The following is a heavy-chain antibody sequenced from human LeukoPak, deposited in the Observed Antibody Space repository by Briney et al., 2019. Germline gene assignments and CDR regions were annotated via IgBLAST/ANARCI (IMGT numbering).Heavy chain of an antibody. Sequence: GASVKVSCKASGGTFSSYAISWVRPAPGQGLEWMGWINPNSGGTNYAQKFQGRVTMTRDTSISTAYMELSRLRSDDTAVYYCARVELEDYYDSSGYIYWGQGTLVTVSS. CDR1: GGTFSSYA. J-gene: IGHJ4*02. CDR3: ARVELEDYYDSSGYIY. V-gene: IGHV1-2*02. CDR2: INPNSGGT. D-gene: IGHD3-22*01.